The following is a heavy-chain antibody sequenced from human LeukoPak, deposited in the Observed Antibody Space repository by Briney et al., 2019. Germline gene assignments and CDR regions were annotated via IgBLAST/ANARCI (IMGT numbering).Heavy chain of an antibody. CDR1: GYTSIDYE. J-gene: IGHJ4*02. CDR2: VNPKNGGT. V-gene: IGHV1-2*06. D-gene: IGHD1-26*01. CDR3: ARDRMGSYEW. Sequence: ASVKVSCKASGYTSIDYELDWVRQAPGQGFELMGRVNPKNGGTNHAQKFQGRVTMTRDTSISTVYMELSGLTSDDTAVYYCARDRMGSYEWWGQGTLVTVSS.